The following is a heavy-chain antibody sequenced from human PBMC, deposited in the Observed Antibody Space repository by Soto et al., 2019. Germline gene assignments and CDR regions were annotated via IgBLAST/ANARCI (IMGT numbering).Heavy chain of an antibody. J-gene: IGHJ6*02. CDR3: AREYYDFWSGYYRPYYYYYYGMDV. D-gene: IGHD3-3*01. CDR2: IKQDGSEK. CDR1: GFTFSSYW. Sequence: PGGSLRLSCAASGFTFSSYWMSWVRQAPGKGLEWVADIKQDGSEKYYVDSVKGRFTISRDNAKNSLYLQMNSLRAEDTAVYYCAREYYDFWSGYYRPYYYYYYGMDVWGQGTTVTVSS. V-gene: IGHV3-7*03.